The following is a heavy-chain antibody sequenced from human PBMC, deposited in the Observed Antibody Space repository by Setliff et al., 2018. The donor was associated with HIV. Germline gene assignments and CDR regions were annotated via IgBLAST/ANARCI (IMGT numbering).Heavy chain of an antibody. Sequence: SETLSLTCTVSGVSISSGSYYWSWIRQSAGKGLEWIGRIYTSGSTNDNPSLKSRITISVDTSNNQFSLRLSSVTAADTAVYYCARLLEGPDYSSDFRYFDWFPDVWGQGTLVTVSS. D-gene: IGHD3-9*01. CDR1: GVSISSGSYY. V-gene: IGHV4-61*02. CDR3: ARLLEGPDYSSDFRYFDWFPDV. J-gene: IGHJ4*02. CDR2: IYTSGST.